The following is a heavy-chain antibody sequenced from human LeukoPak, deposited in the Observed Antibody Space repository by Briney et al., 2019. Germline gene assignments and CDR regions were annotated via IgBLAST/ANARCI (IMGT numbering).Heavy chain of an antibody. CDR2: IYYSGST. D-gene: IGHD3-16*01. J-gene: IGHJ3*02. CDR1: GGSISSYY. Sequence: SETLSLTCTVSGGSISSYYGSWIRQPPGKGLEWIGYIYYSGSTNYNPSLKSRVTISVDTSKNQFSLKLSSVTAADTAVYYCARVWGDGEAFDIWGQGTMVTVSS. V-gene: IGHV4-59*01. CDR3: ARVWGDGEAFDI.